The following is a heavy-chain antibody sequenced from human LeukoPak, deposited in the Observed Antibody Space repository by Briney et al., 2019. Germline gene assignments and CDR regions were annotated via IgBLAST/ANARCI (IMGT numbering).Heavy chain of an antibody. CDR2: ISSSSSYI. J-gene: IGHJ4*02. CDR1: GFTFSSYS. V-gene: IGHV3-21*01. CDR3: ARGPGYSSGWLRAGY. D-gene: IGHD6-19*01. Sequence: AGGSLRLSCAASGFTFSSYSMNWVRQAPGKGLEWVSSISSSSSYIYYADSVKGRFTISRDNAKNSLYLQMNSLRAEDTAVYYCARGPGYSSGWLRAGYWGQGTLVTVSS.